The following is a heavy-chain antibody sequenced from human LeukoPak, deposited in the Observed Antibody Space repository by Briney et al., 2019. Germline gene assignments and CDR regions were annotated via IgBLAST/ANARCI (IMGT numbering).Heavy chain of an antibody. J-gene: IGHJ4*02. CDR1: GGSISSSSYY. CDR2: IYYSGST. V-gene: IGHV4-39*07. Sequence: SETLSLTCTVSGGSISSSSYYWGWIRQPPGKGLEWIGSIYYSGSTYYNPSLKSRVTISVDTSKNQFSLKLSSVTAADTAMYYCARTTKNILPPQHDWGQGTLVTVSS. CDR3: ARTTKNILPPQHD. D-gene: IGHD2/OR15-2a*01.